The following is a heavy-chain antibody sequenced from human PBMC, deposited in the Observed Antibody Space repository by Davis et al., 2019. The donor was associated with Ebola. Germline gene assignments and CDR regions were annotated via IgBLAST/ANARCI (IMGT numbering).Heavy chain of an antibody. CDR1: GFTLSTYN. CDR3: VRRGRGVSNAFDH. J-gene: IGHJ4*02. V-gene: IGHV3-74*01. Sequence: HTGGSLRLSCAASGFTLSTYNLHWVRQAPGKGLVWVARINNDGTSIKYGDPARGRFTISRDNAKNTLSLQMNSLSPEDTAVYYCVRRGRGVSNAFDHWGQGTLVAVSS. D-gene: IGHD5/OR15-5a*01. CDR2: INNDGTSI.